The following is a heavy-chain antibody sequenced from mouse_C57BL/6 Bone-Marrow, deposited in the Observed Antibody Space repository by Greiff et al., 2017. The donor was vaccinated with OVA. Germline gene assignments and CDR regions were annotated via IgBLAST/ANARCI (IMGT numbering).Heavy chain of an antibody. V-gene: IGHV1-26*01. CDR3: ARGGGTAY. Sequence: VQLKQSGPELVKPGASVKISCKASGYTFTDYYMNWVKQSHGKSLEWIGDINPNNGGTSYNQKFKGKATLTVDKSSSTAYMELGSLTSEDSAVYYCARGGGTAYWGQGTTLTVSS. CDR2: INPNNGGT. J-gene: IGHJ2*01. D-gene: IGHD3-3*01. CDR1: GYTFTDYY.